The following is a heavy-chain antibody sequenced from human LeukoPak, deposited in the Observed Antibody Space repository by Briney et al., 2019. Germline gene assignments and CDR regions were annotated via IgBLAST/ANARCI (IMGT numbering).Heavy chain of an antibody. CDR2: IYYSGST. D-gene: IGHD6-6*01. Sequence: SQTLSLTCAVSGGSISSSAYYWSWIRQHPGKGLEWIGYIYYSGSTYYNPSLKSRVTISVDTSKNQFSLKLSSVTAADTAVYYCARGSEYSSSSRSDAFDIWGQGTMVTVSS. J-gene: IGHJ3*02. CDR3: ARGSEYSSSSRSDAFDI. CDR1: GGSISSSAYY. V-gene: IGHV4-30-4*08.